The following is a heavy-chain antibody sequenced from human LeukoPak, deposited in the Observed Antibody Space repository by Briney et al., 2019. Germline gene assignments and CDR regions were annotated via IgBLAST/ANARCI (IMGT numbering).Heavy chain of an antibody. J-gene: IGHJ4*02. Sequence: GESLKISCKGPGYSFTSYWIGWMRQMPGKGLERKGIIYPGDSDTRYSPSFQGQVTISADKSISTAYLQWSSLKASDTAMYYCATDSSGYTALYYWGQGTLVTVSS. V-gene: IGHV5-51*01. CDR3: ATDSSGYTALYY. CDR1: GYSFTSYW. D-gene: IGHD3-22*01. CDR2: IYPGDSDT.